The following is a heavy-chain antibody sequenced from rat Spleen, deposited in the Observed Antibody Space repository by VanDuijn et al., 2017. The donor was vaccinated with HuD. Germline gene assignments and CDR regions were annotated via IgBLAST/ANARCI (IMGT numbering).Heavy chain of an antibody. Sequence: EVQLVESDGGLVQPGRSLKLSCAASGFAFSDHYVAWVRQAPTKGLEWVATIVYDGSTTYYRDSGKGRFTISRDNAKSTLYLQMDSLRSEDTATYYCATYYYSGYVPLVYWGQGTLVTVSS. V-gene: IGHV5S10*01. CDR1: GFAFSDHY. J-gene: IGHJ3*01. CDR3: ATYYYSGYVPLVY. D-gene: IGHD1-2*01. CDR2: IVYDGSTT.